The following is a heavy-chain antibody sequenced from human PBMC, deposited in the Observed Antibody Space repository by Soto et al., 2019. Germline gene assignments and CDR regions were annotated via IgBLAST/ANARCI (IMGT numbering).Heavy chain of an antibody. Sequence: GSLRLSCAASGFTVSTNYMSWVRQAPGKGLEWVSVIYSGGGTYYADSVKGRFTISRHNSKNTLYLQMNSLRAEDTAVYYCARDRYNSGWYFSDYWGQGTLVTVSS. CDR2: IYSGGGT. CDR1: GFTVSTNY. J-gene: IGHJ4*02. D-gene: IGHD6-19*01. V-gene: IGHV3-53*04. CDR3: ARDRYNSGWYFSDY.